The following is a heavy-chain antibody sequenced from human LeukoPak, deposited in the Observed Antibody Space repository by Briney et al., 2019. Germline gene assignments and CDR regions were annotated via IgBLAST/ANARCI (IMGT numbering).Heavy chain of an antibody. D-gene: IGHD3-10*01. V-gene: IGHV4-34*01. CDR1: GGSFSAYY. J-gene: IGHJ6*03. CDR3: ARTVGDGSGSYLYYYYYMDV. Sequence: SETLYLTCAVYGGSFSAYYWSWIRQPPGKGLEWIGEINHSGTTNYNPSLKSRVTMSVDTSKNQFSLKLSSVTAADTAVYYCARTVGDGSGSYLYYYYYMDVWGKGTTVTVSS. CDR2: INHSGTT.